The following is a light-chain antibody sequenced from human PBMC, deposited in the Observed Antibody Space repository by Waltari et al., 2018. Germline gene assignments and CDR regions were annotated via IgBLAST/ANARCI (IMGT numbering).Light chain of an antibody. J-gene: IGKJ2*01. Sequence: VLTQSPGTLSLSPGERATLPCRASQSLTKRYLAWYQQKPGQAPMPRIQLASXXAXXXXXXXXGSGXGTDFTLTIXRXEPEDFAVYYCQQYGSSILYTFGQGTKLEIK. CDR1: QSLTKRY. CDR2: LAS. CDR3: QQYGSSILYT. V-gene: IGKV3-20*01.